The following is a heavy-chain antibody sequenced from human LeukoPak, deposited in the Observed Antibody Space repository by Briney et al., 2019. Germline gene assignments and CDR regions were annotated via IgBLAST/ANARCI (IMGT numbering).Heavy chain of an antibody. J-gene: IGHJ6*03. V-gene: IGHV4-39*07. CDR2: IYYSGST. D-gene: IGHD3-22*01. CDR3: ARTHSSGSYRPYYYYYYMDV. Sequence: SETLSLTCTVSGGSISSSSYYWGWIRQPPGKGLEWIGSIYYSGSTYYNPSLKSRVTISVDTSKNQFSLKLSSVTAADTAVYYCARTHSSGSYRPYYYYYYMDVWGKGTTVTISS. CDR1: GGSISSSSYY.